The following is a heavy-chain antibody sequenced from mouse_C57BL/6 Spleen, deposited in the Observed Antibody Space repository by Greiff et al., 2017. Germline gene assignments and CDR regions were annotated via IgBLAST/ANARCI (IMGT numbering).Heavy chain of an antibody. CDR3: SGLYGNYCAMDY. D-gene: IGHD2-1*01. V-gene: IGHV7-3*01. CDR1: GFTFTDYY. Sequence: EVQRVESGGGLVQPGGSLSLSCAASGFTFTDYYMSWVRQPPGKALEWLGFIRTTASGYTTEYSASVKDRFTISRDNSQSILYLQMNALSAEDSSAYYFSGLYGNYCAMDYWGQGTSVTDSS. J-gene: IGHJ4*01. CDR2: IRTTASGYTT.